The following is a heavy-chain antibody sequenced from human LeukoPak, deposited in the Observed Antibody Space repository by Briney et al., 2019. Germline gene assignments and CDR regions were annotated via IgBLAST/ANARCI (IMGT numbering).Heavy chain of an antibody. CDR2: MNGGGGST. CDR1: GFTLSRST. Sequence: GGSLRLSCAASGFTLSRSTMSWLRQAPGKGLEWVSAMNGGGGSTSAESVKGRFTISRDASKNTLYLQMNSLRAEDTAVYYCARGTDGAGSYRPFDYWGQGTLVTVSS. CDR3: ARGTDGAGSYRPFDY. V-gene: IGHV3-23*01. J-gene: IGHJ4*02. D-gene: IGHD3-10*01.